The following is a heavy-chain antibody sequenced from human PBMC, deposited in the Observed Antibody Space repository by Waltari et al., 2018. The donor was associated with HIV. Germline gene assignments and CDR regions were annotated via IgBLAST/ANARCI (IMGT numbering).Heavy chain of an antibody. Sequence: EVQVVESGGGLVKPGGSLRLSCEASGFTFAKAGMSWVRQAPGKGLEWVGRIKTKTEGETIEYDTAVKDRFTISRDDSKNTLYLQMDSLITEDTAVYYCTTWQVGSYWGHGTLVTVSS. CDR3: TTWQVGSY. CDR2: IKTKTEGETI. J-gene: IGHJ4*01. V-gene: IGHV3-15*01. D-gene: IGHD3-10*01. CDR1: GFTFAKAG.